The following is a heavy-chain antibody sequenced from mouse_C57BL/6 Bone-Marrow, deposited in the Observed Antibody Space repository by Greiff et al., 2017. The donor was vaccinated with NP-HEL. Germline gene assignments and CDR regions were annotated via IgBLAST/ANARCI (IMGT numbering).Heavy chain of an antibody. D-gene: IGHD2-1*01. J-gene: IGHJ4*01. Sequence: EVQLVESGGGLVKPGGSLKLSCAASGFTFSDYGMHWVRQAPEKGLEWVAYISSGSSTIYYADTVKGRFTISRDNAKNTLFLQMTSLRSEDTAMYYCASNYHDAMDYWGQGTSVTVSS. CDR1: GFTFSDYG. CDR3: ASNYHDAMDY. CDR2: ISSGSSTI. V-gene: IGHV5-17*01.